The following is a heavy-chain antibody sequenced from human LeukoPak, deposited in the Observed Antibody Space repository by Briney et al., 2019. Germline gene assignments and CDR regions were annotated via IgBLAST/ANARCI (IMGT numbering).Heavy chain of an antibody. CDR1: GFTFSSYW. V-gene: IGHV3-7*01. CDR2: IKQDGSEK. J-gene: IGHJ6*03. CDR3: AREEVVPAAYYYYYYMDV. Sequence: GGSLRLSCAASGFTFSSYWMSWVRQAPGKGLEWVANIKQDGSEKYYVDSVKGRFTISGDNAKNSLYLQMNSLRAEDTAVYYCAREEVVPAAYYYYYYMDVWGKGTTVTVSS. D-gene: IGHD2-2*01.